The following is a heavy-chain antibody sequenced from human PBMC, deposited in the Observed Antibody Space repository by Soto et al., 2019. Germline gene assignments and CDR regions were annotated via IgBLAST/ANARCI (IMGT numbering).Heavy chain of an antibody. CDR2: INPNSGGT. Sequence: ASVKVSCKASGYTFTGYYMHWVRQAPGQGLEWMGWINPNSGGTNYAQKFQGWVTMTRDTSISTAYMELSRLRSDDTAVYYCARDRELNVVPAAKGGLDYWGQGTLVTVSS. D-gene: IGHD2-2*01. CDR1: GYTFTGYY. CDR3: ARDRELNVVPAAKGGLDY. J-gene: IGHJ4*02. V-gene: IGHV1-2*04.